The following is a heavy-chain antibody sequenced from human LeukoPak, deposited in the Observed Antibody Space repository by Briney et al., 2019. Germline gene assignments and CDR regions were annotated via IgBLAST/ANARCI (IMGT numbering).Heavy chain of an antibody. Sequence: PSGTLSLTCAVSGGSIRGSYWRSWVRQPPGKGLEWIGEVYSGGSANYNPSLKSRITISVDESKNQFSLKLRSVTAADTAVYYCARRLYYDIVSAFDPWGQGTLVTVSS. CDR1: GGSIRGSYW. V-gene: IGHV4-4*02. CDR3: ARRLYYDIVSAFDP. J-gene: IGHJ5*02. D-gene: IGHD3-9*01. CDR2: VYSGGSA.